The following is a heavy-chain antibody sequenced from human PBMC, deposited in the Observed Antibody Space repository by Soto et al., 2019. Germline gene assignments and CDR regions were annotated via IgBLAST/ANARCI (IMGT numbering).Heavy chain of an antibody. CDR3: ASLQFGESCEGWFDS. CDR1: GLTFSICA. J-gene: IGHJ5*01. D-gene: IGHD3-10*01. Sequence: LRLSCAASGLTFSICAMSWVRQAPGKGLEWVSVILGGGGNTYYADSVKGRFTISRDNSKNTVSLQMNSLRAEDTAVYYCASLQFGESCEGWFDSWGKGTRGTASS. V-gene: IGHV3-23*01. CDR2: ILGGGGNT.